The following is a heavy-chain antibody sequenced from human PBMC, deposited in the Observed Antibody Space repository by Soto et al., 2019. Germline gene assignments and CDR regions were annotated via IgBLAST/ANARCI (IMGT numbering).Heavy chain of an antibody. Sequence: PGGALRLFCAVSGVNVMRYWMSWVRQAPGKGLECVASIKEDGSEIYYLHSVRGRFSISRDSAGNALHLTMNYLSAEDTGVYFCARDIGYDYVNWGQGTLVTVYS. CDR3: ARDIGYDYVN. CDR2: IKEDGSEI. J-gene: IGHJ4*02. V-gene: IGHV3-7*01. CDR1: GVNVMRYW. D-gene: IGHD5-12*01.